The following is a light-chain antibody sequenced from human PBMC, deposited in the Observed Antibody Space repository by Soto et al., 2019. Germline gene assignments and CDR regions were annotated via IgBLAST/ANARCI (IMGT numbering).Light chain of an antibody. CDR1: QSVSSY. Sequence: EIVLTQSPATLSLSPWERATLSFMASQSVSSYLAWYQQKPGQAPRLLIYDASNRATGIPARFSGSGSGTDFTLTINSLEPEDSAVYYCQQRSNWPSITFGQGTRLEIK. J-gene: IGKJ5*01. CDR2: DAS. V-gene: IGKV3-11*01. CDR3: QQRSNWPSIT.